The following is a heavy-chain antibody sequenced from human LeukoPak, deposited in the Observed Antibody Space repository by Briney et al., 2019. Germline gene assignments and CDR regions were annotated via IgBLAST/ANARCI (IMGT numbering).Heavy chain of an antibody. CDR2: IYYSGST. CDR3: ARQRRDYGDDASDY. D-gene: IGHD4-17*01. J-gene: IGHJ4*02. CDR1: GGSISSYY. Sequence: PSETLSLTCTVSGGSISSYYWSWIRQPPGKGLEWIGYIYYSGSTNYNPSLKSRVTISVDTSKNQFSLKLSSVTAADTAVYYCARQRRDYGDDASDYWGQGTLVTVSS. V-gene: IGHV4-59*01.